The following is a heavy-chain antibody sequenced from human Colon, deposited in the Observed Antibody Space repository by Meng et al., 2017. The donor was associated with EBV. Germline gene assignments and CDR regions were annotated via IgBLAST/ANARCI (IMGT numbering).Heavy chain of an antibody. D-gene: IGHD4-17*01. CDR1: GGSISSGNHY. J-gene: IGHJ2*01. Sequence: QVQLQESGPGLVQPSXXLSPTCXVSGGSISSGNHYWSWIRQHPGKGLEYIGYIYYSGSTYYNPSLKSRVIISVDTSKNQFSPMLNSVTAADTAVYYCASLYGDSSVWSLDLWGRGTLGNVSS. V-gene: IGHV4-31*03. CDR3: ASLYGDSSVWSLDL. CDR2: IYYSGST.